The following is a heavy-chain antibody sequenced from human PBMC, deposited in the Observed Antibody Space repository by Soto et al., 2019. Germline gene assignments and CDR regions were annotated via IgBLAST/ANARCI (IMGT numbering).Heavy chain of an antibody. CDR1: GFTFSSYG. CDR3: ARDGATVTSYYFDY. D-gene: IGHD4-17*01. CDR2: IWYDGSNK. J-gene: IGHJ4*02. Sequence: GGSLRLSCAASGFTFSSYGMHWVRQAPGKGLEWVAVIWYDGSNKYYADSVKGRFTISRDNSKNTLYLQMNSLRAEDTAVYYCARDGATVTSYYFDYWGQGTLVTVSS. V-gene: IGHV3-33*01.